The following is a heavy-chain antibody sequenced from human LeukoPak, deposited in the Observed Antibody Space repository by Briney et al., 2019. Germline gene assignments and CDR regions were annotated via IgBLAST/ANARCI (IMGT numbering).Heavy chain of an antibody. Sequence: PGGSLRLSCAASGFTVSSNYMSWVRQAPGKGLEWVSVIYSGGSTYCADSVKGRFTISRDNSKNTLYLQMNSLRAEDTAVYYCARESRYYHDSSGQDYYYYYGMDVWGQGTTVTVSS. J-gene: IGHJ6*02. D-gene: IGHD3-22*01. V-gene: IGHV3-66*01. CDR2: IYSGGST. CDR1: GFTVSSNY. CDR3: ARESRYYHDSSGQDYYYYYGMDV.